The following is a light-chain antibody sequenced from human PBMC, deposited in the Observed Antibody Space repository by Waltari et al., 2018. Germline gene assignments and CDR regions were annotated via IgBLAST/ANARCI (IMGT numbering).Light chain of an antibody. Sequence: EVVLTQSPATLSVSPGERATLSCRASQSVSSNLAWYQQKPGQAPRLLIADSSSGATVIPAWFGGSGSRTVFTITSSLLSPEDSAVYCWQYHYYWPCTFGGGTKVEIK. CDR3: QYHYYWPCT. CDR1: QSVSSN. J-gene: IGKJ4*01. V-gene: IGKV3-11*01. CDR2: DSS.